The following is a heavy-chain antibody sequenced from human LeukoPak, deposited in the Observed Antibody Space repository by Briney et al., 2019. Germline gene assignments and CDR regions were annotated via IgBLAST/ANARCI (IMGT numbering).Heavy chain of an antibody. CDR2: IYYSGST. J-gene: IGHJ4*02. CDR1: GGSMSPYH. D-gene: IGHD6-19*01. CDR3: ARAVSGRFDY. Sequence: PSEALSLTCTVSGGSMSPYHWGWIRQPPGKGLEWTGYIYYSGSTNYNPPLNSRVTISVDTSKNQFSLRLSSVTAADTAIYYCARAVSGRFDYWGQGTLVTVSS. V-gene: IGHV4-59*08.